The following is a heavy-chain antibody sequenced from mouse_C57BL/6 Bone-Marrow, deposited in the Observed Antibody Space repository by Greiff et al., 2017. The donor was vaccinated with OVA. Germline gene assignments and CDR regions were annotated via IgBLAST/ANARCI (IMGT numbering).Heavy chain of an antibody. V-gene: IGHV1-64*01. Sequence: QVQLQQPGAELVKPGASVKLSCKASGYTFTSYWMHWVKQRPGQGLEWIGVIHPNSGSTNYNEKFKSQATLTVDKSSSTAYMQLSSLTSEDSAVYYCARPIYDYGEGGYAMDYWGQGTSVTVSS. CDR3: ARPIYDYGEGGYAMDY. D-gene: IGHD2-4*01. CDR1: GYTFTSYW. J-gene: IGHJ4*01. CDR2: IHPNSGST.